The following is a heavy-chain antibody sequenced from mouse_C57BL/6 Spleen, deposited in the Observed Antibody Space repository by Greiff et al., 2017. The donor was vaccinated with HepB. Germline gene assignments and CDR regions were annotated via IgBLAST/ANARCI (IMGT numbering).Heavy chain of an antibody. J-gene: IGHJ3*01. D-gene: IGHD2-1*01. CDR2: IDPENGDT. CDR1: GFNIKDDY. Sequence: EVQLQQSGAELVRPGASVKLSCTASGFNIKDDYMHWVKQRPEQGLEWIGCIDPENGDTEYASKFQGKATITADTSSNTAYLQLSSLTSEDTAVYYCTAYGNHVGFAYWGQGTLVTVSA. V-gene: IGHV14-4*01. CDR3: TAYGNHVGFAY.